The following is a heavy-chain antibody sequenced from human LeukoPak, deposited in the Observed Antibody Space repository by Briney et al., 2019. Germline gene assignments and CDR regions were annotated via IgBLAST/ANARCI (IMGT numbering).Heavy chain of an antibody. CDR1: GGTFISYA. Sequence: SVKVSCKASGGTFISYAISWVRQAPGQGLEWMGGIIPIFGTANYAQKFQGRVTMTRDTSTSTVYMELSSLRSEDTAVYYCAIATMTTVVNPTLDYWGQGTLVTVSS. CDR2: IIPIFGTA. V-gene: IGHV1-69*05. J-gene: IGHJ4*02. CDR3: AIATMTTVVNPTLDY. D-gene: IGHD4-23*01.